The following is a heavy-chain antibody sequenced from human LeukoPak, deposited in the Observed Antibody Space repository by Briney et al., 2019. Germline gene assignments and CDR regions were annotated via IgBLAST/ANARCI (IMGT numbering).Heavy chain of an antibody. CDR2: ISGSGGST. D-gene: IGHD6-13*01. J-gene: IGHJ4*02. CDR3: AKDGSSSWSPYYFDY. CDR1: GFTFSSYA. V-gene: IGHV3-23*01. Sequence: ASVKVSCAASGFTFSSYAMSWVRQAPGKGLEWVSAISGSGGSTYYADSVKGRFTISRDNSKNTLYLQMNSLRAEDTAVYYCAKDGSSSWSPYYFDYWGQGTLVTVSS.